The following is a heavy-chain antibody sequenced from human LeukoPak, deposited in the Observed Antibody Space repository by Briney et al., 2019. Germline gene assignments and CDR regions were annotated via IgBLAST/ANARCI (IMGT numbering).Heavy chain of an antibody. J-gene: IGHJ6*03. CDR1: GYTFTSYY. V-gene: IGHV1-46*01. CDR3: AMMGPIGGSHEDPYSYYYYMDV. Sequence: ASVKVSCKASGYTFTSYYMHWVRQAPGQGLEWMGIINPSGGSTSYAQKFQGRVTMTRDTSTSTVYMELSSLRSEDTAVYYCAMMGPIGGSHEDPYSYYYYMDVWGKGTTVTVSS. CDR2: INPSGGST. D-gene: IGHD2-15*01.